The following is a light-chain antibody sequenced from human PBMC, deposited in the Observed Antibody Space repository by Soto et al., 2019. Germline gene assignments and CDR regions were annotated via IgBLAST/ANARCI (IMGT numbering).Light chain of an antibody. CDR1: QSVGSN. J-gene: IGKJ1*01. V-gene: IGKV3-15*01. CDR2: RAS. Sequence: ILMTQSPATLSVSPGDTAILSCRASQSVGSNLAWYQQKPGQSPRRLIYRASIRAPGVPARFSGSGSGTEFTLTITSLQSEDFALYYCQQYNNWPPWTFGQGTKVEIK. CDR3: QQYNNWPPWT.